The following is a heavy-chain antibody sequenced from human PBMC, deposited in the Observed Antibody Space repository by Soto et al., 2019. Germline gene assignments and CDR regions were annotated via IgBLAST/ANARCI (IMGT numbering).Heavy chain of an antibody. V-gene: IGHV1-69*08. J-gene: IGHJ5*02. Sequence: QVQLVQSGAEVKKPGSSVKVSCKASGGTFGSYTINWVRQAPGQGLEWMGRIIPIVGIVNYAQKLQGRVTITADKSTSTAYMEVSSLRSEDTAMYYCARDLGQSGRVVPAPNWFAPWGQGTLVTVSS. CDR2: IIPIVGIV. CDR1: GGTFGSYT. CDR3: ARDLGQSGRVVPAPNWFAP. D-gene: IGHD2-2*01.